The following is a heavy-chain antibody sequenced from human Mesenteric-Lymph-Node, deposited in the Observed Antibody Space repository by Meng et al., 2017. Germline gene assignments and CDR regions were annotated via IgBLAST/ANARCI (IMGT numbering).Heavy chain of an antibody. CDR3: AKDQEGVAVAGTPPPYGY. CDR2: ISWDGGST. J-gene: IGHJ4*02. Sequence: GGSLRLSCAASGFTFDDYAMHWVRQAPGKGLEWVSLISWDGGSTYYADSVKGRFTISRDNSKNTLYLQMNSLRAEDTAVYYCAKDQEGVAVAGTPPPYGYWGQGTLVTVSS. CDR1: GFTFDDYA. D-gene: IGHD6-19*01. V-gene: IGHV3-43D*04.